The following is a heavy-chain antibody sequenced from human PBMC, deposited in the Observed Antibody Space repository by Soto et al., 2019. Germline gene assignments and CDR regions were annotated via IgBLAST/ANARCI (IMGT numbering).Heavy chain of an antibody. CDR1: GYTFTSYG. Sequence: ASVKVSCKASGYTFTSYGISWVRQAPGQGLEWMGWISAYNGNTNYAQKLQGRVTMTTDTSTSTAYMELRSLRSDDTAVYYCARTDYDILTGYVRSFDYWGQGXLVTVYS. CDR3: ARTDYDILTGYVRSFDY. D-gene: IGHD3-9*01. CDR2: ISAYNGNT. V-gene: IGHV1-18*01. J-gene: IGHJ4*02.